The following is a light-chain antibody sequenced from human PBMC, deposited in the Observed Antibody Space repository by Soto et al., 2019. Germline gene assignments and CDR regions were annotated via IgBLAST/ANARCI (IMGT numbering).Light chain of an antibody. J-gene: IGLJ1*01. CDR3: SSYTSSSTYV. Sequence: QSALTQPASVSGSAGQSITSSCTGTSSDVGGYSYVSWYQQHPGKAPKLMIYEVSNRPSGVSNRFSGSKSGNTASLTISGLQAEDEADYYCSSYTSSSTYVFGTGTKVTVL. CDR1: SSDVGGYSY. CDR2: EVS. V-gene: IGLV2-14*01.